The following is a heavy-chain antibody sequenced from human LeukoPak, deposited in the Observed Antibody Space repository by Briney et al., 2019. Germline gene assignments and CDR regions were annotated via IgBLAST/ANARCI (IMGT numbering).Heavy chain of an antibody. V-gene: IGHV4-34*01. CDR3: ARGRGARSSRWYSWFDP. CDR2: INHSGST. D-gene: IGHD6-13*01. CDR1: GGSFSAYY. Sequence: SETLSLTCAVYGGSFSAYYWSWIRQPPGKGLEWIGEINHSGSTNYNPSLKSRVTISIDTSKNQFSLEMSSVTAADTAVYYCARGRGARSSRWYSWFDPWGQGTLVTVSP. J-gene: IGHJ5*02.